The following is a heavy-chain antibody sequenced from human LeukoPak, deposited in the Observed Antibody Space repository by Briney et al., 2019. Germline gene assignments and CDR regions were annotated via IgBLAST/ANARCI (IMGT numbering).Heavy chain of an antibody. V-gene: IGHV4-59*01. D-gene: IGHD6-25*01. J-gene: IGHJ4*01. Sequence: PSETLSLTCSVSGGSISPYYWSWFRQPPGKGLEWIGYIFHSGITTYNPSLKSRVTISLDSSKNQFFLRLTSVTAAHTAMYYCARAETLAAIYFDFWGHGSLVTVSS. CDR2: IFHSGIT. CDR3: ARAETLAAIYFDF. CDR1: GGSISPYY.